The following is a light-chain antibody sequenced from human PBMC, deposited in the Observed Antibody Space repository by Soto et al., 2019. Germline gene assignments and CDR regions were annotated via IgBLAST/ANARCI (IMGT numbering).Light chain of an antibody. V-gene: IGKV3-11*01. CDR1: QYINTR. CDR2: QTS. J-gene: IGKJ1*01. CDR3: QQYNNWPPRT. Sequence: EIVLTQSPATLSSFPGDRVTLSCRASQYINTRLAWYQHRPGQAPRLLIYQTSIRAAGIPARFSASGTGTDFTLTISDVQPEDFAVYYCQQYNNWPPRTFGQGTKVAIK.